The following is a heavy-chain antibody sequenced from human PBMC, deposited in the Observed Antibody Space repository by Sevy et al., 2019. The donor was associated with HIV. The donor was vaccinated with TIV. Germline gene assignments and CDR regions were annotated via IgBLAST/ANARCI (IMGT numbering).Heavy chain of an antibody. V-gene: IGHV3-23*01. D-gene: IGHD2-8*02. CDR3: AKRRVQSGLSGGGANYGMDV. J-gene: IGHJ6*02. CDR1: GFPFSSYA. Sequence: GGSLRLSCAASGFPFSSYAMSWVRQAPGRGLEWVSTLIGGGRRTYYADSVTGRFIISRDNSRNTLDLKMNSLRAEDTAIYYCAKRRVQSGLSGGGANYGMDVCGRGTTVTVSS. CDR2: LIGGGRRT.